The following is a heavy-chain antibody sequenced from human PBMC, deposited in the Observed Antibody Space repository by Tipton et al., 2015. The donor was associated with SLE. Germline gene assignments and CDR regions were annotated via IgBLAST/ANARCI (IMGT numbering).Heavy chain of an antibody. CDR3: ARVWSGYSSSYFDL. CDR1: GGSITTYY. CDR2: FYYSGST. J-gene: IGHJ2*01. D-gene: IGHD3-3*01. Sequence: TLSLTCAVSGGSITTYYWSWIRQSPGTGLEWIGYFYYSGSTKYNPSLKSRVTMSVDTSKNHFSVKLSSVTAADTAIYYCARVWSGYSSSYFDLWGRGTLVTVSS. V-gene: IGHV4-59*01.